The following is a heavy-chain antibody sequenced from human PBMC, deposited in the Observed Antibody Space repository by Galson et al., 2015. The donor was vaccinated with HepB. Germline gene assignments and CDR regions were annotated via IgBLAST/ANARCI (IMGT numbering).Heavy chain of an antibody. J-gene: IGHJ4*02. CDR2: ISAYTANT. D-gene: IGHD6-13*01. Sequence: SVKVSCKASGYTFTTYGITWVRQAPGQGLEWMGWISAYTANTNYAQKFQGRVTMSTDSSTDRAYMELRSLRSDDTAVYYCARGPRIAAPAACDYWGQGTLVTVSS. V-gene: IGHV1-18*04. CDR3: ARGPRIAAPAACDY. CDR1: GYTFTTYG.